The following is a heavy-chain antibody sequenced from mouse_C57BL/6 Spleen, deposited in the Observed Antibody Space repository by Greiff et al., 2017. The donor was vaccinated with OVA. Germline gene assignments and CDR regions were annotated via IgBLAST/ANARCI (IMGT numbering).Heavy chain of an antibody. J-gene: IGHJ2*01. CDR3: VRGGGFDY. Sequence: VQLQQSGGGLVQPKGSLKLSCAASGFSFNTYAMNWVRQAPGKGLEWVARIRSKSNNYATYYADSVKDRFTISRDDSESMLSLQMNNLKTEDTAMYYCVRGGGFDYWGQGTTLTVSS. V-gene: IGHV10-1*01. CDR1: GFSFNTYA. CDR2: IRSKSNNYAT.